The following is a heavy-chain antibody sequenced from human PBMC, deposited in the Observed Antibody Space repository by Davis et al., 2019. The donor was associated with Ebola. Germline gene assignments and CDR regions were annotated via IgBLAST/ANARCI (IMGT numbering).Heavy chain of an antibody. J-gene: IGHJ6*02. D-gene: IGHD1-1*01. V-gene: IGHV2-26*01. CDR2: IFSNDEK. Sequence: SGPTLVKPTETLTLTCTVSGFSLSNARMGVSWIRQPPGKALEWLAHIFSNDEKSYSTSLKSRLTISKDTSKSQVVLTMTNMDPVDTATYYCARIRGLVQSIYYYYGMDVWGQGTTVTVSS. CDR1: GFSLSNARMG. CDR3: ARIRGLVQSIYYYYGMDV.